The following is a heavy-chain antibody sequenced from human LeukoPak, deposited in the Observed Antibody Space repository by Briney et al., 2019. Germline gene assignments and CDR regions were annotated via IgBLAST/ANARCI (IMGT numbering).Heavy chain of an antibody. Sequence: GGTLRLSCAASGFTFSSYEMNWVRQAPGKGLEWVSYISSSGSTIYYADSVKGRFTISRDNAKNSLYLQMNSLRAEDTAVYYCARDYGGKIDYWGQGTLVTVSS. CDR3: ARDYGGKIDY. CDR2: ISSSGSTI. J-gene: IGHJ4*02. V-gene: IGHV3-48*03. D-gene: IGHD4-23*01. CDR1: GFTFSSYE.